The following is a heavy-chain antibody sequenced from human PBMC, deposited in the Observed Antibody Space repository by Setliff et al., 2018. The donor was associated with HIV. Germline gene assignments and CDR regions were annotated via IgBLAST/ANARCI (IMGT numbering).Heavy chain of an antibody. CDR2: IEPSSGGT. V-gene: IGHV1-2*06. Sequence: AASVKVSCKASGYTFTAYYIHWVRQAPGHGLQLMGRIEPSSGGTNYIQKFQGRVTITRDTSIYTVYMELTGLTSDDTAVYYCARQDHSSVNSGSLYAFDVWGQGTMVTVSS. J-gene: IGHJ3*01. CDR3: ARQDHSSVNSGSLYAFDV. D-gene: IGHD3-22*01. CDR1: GYTFTAYY.